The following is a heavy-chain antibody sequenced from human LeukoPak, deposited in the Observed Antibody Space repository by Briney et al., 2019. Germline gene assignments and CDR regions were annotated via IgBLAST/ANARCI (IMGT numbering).Heavy chain of an antibody. J-gene: IGHJ4*02. CDR2: ISSGASTI. V-gene: IGHV3-48*03. D-gene: IGHD1-26*01. CDR1: GFTFSTYE. Sequence: GSLRLSCAASGFTFSTYEMNWVRQAPGEGLEWVSYISSGASTIYYADSVKGRFTISRDNAKNSLYLQMNSLRAEDTAVYYCARLSETDYWGQGTLVTVSS. CDR3: ARLSETDY.